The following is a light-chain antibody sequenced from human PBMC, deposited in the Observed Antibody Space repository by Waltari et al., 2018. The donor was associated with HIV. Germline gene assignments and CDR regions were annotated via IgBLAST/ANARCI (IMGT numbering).Light chain of an antibody. CDR3: QQYNNWPWT. Sequence: EVVMTQSPATLSVSPGERATLSCRASQNIANNLTWNQQKPGQPPRLLIYGASTRATGIPARFIGSGSGTEFTLTISSLQSEDFAVYYCQQYNNWPWTFGQGTKVEIK. J-gene: IGKJ1*01. CDR2: GAS. V-gene: IGKV3-15*01. CDR1: QNIANN.